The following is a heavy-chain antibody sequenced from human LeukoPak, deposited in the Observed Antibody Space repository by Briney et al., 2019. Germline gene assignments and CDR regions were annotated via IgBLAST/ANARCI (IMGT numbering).Heavy chain of an antibody. CDR1: GGSISSGDYY. D-gene: IGHD3-22*01. J-gene: IGHJ4*02. Sequence: SETLSLTCTVSGGSISSGDYYWSWIRLPPGKGLEWIGYIYYSGSTYYNPSLKSRVTISVDTSKNQFSLKLSSVTAADTAVYYCARELISYGTYYYDSSGLNYWGQGTLVTVSS. CDR2: IYYSGST. V-gene: IGHV4-30-4*08. CDR3: ARELISYGTYYYDSSGLNY.